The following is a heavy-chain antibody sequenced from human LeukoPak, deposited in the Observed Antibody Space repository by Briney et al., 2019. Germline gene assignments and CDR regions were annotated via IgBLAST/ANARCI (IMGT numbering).Heavy chain of an antibody. Sequence: SETLSLTCAVCGGSFSGYYWSWIRQPPGKGLEWIGEINHSGSTNYNPSLKSRVTISVDTSKNQFSLKLSSVTAADTAVYYCARAKGYSYGLRFDPWGQGTLVTVSS. CDR3: ARAKGYSYGLRFDP. CDR1: GGSFSGYY. D-gene: IGHD5-18*01. CDR2: INHSGST. J-gene: IGHJ5*02. V-gene: IGHV4-34*01.